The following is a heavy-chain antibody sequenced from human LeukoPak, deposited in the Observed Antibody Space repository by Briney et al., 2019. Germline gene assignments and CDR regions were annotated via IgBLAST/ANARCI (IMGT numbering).Heavy chain of an antibody. CDR1: GYTLTELS. V-gene: IGHV1-24*01. CDR3: ATFITGTTRRDNWFDP. D-gene: IGHD1-7*01. CDR2: FYPEDGET. J-gene: IGHJ5*02. Sequence: ASVKVSCKVSGYTLTELSMHWVRQAPGKGLEWMGGFYPEDGETIYAQQFQGRVTMTEDTSTDTAYMELSSLRSEDTAVYYCATFITGTTRRDNWFDPWGQGTLVTVSS.